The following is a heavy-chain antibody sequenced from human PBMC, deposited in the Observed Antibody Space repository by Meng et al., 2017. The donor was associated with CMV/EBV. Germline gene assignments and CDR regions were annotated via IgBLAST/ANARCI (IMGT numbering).Heavy chain of an antibody. V-gene: IGHV3-21*06. CDR2: ISSSSNYI. D-gene: IGHD2-15*01. J-gene: IGHJ4*02. CDR3: AILPPYCSGGSCYGY. CDR1: GFTFSSYS. Sequence: GESLKISCAASGFTFSSYSMNWVRQAPGKGLERVSSISSSSNYIYNADSVKGRFTISRDNAKNSLYLQMNSLRAEDTAVYYCAILPPYCSGGSCYGYWGQGTLVTVSS.